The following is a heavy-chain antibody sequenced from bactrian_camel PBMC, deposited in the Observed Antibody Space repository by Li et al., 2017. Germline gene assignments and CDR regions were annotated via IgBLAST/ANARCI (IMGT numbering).Heavy chain of an antibody. D-gene: IGHD1*01. CDR2: FHRAGGGGGT. J-gene: IGHJ4*01. V-gene: IGHV3S1*01. CDR1: GDSLSRYC. Sequence: VQLVESGGGSVQTGGSLRLSRAASGDSLSRYCVGWFRQAPGKEREGVAAFHRAGGGGGTFVGYAVQGRATISRDNDKNTLNLQMNNLKPEDTAMYYCAAGTTWSGAGCVEAGDYKYWGQGTQVTVS. CDR3: AAGTTWSGAGCVEAGDYKY.